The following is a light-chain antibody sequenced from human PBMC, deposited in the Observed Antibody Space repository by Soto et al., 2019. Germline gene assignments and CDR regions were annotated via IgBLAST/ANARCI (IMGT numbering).Light chain of an antibody. V-gene: IGLV2-14*01. CDR1: SSDVGGYNY. Sequence: QSALTQPASVSGSPGQSITISCTGTSSDVGGYNYVSWYQQHPGKAPKLMIYDVSNRPSGVSNRFSGSKSGNTASLTISGLQAEDEADYYCSSYRSSSTPVAFGGGTKLIVL. J-gene: IGLJ2*01. CDR2: DVS. CDR3: SSYRSSSTPVA.